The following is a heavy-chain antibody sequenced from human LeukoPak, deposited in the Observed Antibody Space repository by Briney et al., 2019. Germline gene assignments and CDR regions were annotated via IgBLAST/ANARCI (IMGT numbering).Heavy chain of an antibody. CDR1: GGSFSGYY. J-gene: IGHJ6*03. V-gene: IGHV4-34*01. Sequence: SETLSLTCAVYGGSFSGYYWSWIRQPPGKGLEWIGEINHSGSTNYNPSLPNRVTISGDTSKNQFSLKLSSVTAADTAVYFCARVGYSYVINDWSRTGLGAYPTKYYYHMDVWGKGTTVTVSS. CDR2: INHSGST. D-gene: IGHD5-18*01. CDR3: ARVGYSYVINDWSRTGLGAYPTKYYYHMDV.